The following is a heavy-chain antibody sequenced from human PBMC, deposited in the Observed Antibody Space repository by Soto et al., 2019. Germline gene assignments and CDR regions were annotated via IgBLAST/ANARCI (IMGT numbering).Heavy chain of an antibody. V-gene: IGHV3-21*06. CDR2: ISSTTNYI. CDR1: GFTFTRYS. J-gene: IGHJ4*02. CDR3: ARESEDLTSNFDY. Sequence: EVQLLESGGGLVKPGGSLRLSCAASGFTFTRYSMNWVRQAPGKGLEWVSSISSTTNYIYYEDSMKGRFTISRDNAKNSLYLEMNSLRAEDTAVYYCARESEDLTSNFDYWGQGTLVTVSS.